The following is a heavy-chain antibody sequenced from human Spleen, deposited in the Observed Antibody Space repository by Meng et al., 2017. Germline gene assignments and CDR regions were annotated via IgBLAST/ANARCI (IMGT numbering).Heavy chain of an antibody. Sequence: GESLKISCAASGFYFSNAWMSWVRQAPGKGLEWVGRIKSNTDGGTAEYAAPVTGRFTISRDDSKSTLYLQMNSLRPEDTAVYYCARDPNQITMVRGAIDIWGQGTMVTVSS. CDR1: GFYFSNAW. CDR2: IKSNTDGGTA. CDR3: ARDPNQITMVRGAIDI. V-gene: IGHV3-15*01. J-gene: IGHJ3*02. D-gene: IGHD3-10*01.